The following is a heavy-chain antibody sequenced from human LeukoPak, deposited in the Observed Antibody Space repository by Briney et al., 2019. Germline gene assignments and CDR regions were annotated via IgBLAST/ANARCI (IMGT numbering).Heavy chain of an antibody. Sequence: PSETLSLTCAVYGGSFSGYYWSWIRQPPGKGLEWIGEINHSGSTNYNPSLKSRVTISVDTSKNQFSLKLSSVTAADTAVYYCARAWGVVVAATGGYYFGYWGQGTLVTVSS. J-gene: IGHJ4*02. CDR1: GGSFSGYY. D-gene: IGHD2-15*01. CDR2: INHSGST. V-gene: IGHV4-34*01. CDR3: ARAWGVVVAATGGYYFGY.